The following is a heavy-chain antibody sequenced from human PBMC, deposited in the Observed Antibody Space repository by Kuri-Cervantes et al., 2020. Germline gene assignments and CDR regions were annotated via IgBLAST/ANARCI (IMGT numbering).Heavy chain of an antibody. J-gene: IGHJ4*02. D-gene: IGHD2-2*02. CDR1: GFTFSSYW. CDR2: INSDGSST. Sequence: GESLKISCAASGFTFSSYWMHWVRQAPGKGLVWVSRINSDGSSTSYADSVKGRFTISRDNAKNTLYLQMNSLRAEDTAVYYCAKGAAAIPHDYWGQGTLVTVSS. CDR3: AKGAAAIPHDY. V-gene: IGHV3-74*01.